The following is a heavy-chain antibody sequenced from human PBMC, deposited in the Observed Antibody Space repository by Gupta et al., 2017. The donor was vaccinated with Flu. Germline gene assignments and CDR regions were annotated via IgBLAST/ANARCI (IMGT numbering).Heavy chain of an antibody. CDR2: ISSNGGST. D-gene: IGHD5-24*01. J-gene: IGHJ4*02. Sequence: EVQLVESGGGLVQPGGSLRLSCAASGFTFSSYAMHWVRQAPGKGLEYVSAISSNGGSTYYANSVKGRFTISRDNSKNTLYLQMGSLRAEDMAVYYCARRTGDGYNPLDYWGQGTLVTVSS. V-gene: IGHV3-64*01. CDR3: ARRTGDGYNPLDY. CDR1: GFTFSSYA.